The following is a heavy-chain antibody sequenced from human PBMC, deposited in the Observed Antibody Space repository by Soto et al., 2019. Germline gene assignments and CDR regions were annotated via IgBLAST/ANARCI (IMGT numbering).Heavy chain of an antibody. CDR2: ANSDGSST. CDR3: ARAKGSYGVDV. V-gene: IGHV3-74*01. CDR1: GFTFSSYW. J-gene: IGHJ6*02. Sequence: GGSLRLSCAASGFTFSSYWMHWVRQAPGKGLVWVSRANSDGSSTSYADSVKGRFTISRDNAKNTLNLQMNSLRAEDTAVYYCARAKGSYGVDVWGQGTTVTVSS.